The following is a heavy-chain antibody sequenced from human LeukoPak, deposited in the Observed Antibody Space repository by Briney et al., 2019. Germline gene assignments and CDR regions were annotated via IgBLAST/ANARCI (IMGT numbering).Heavy chain of an antibody. J-gene: IGHJ4*02. Sequence: SETLSLTCTVSAGSISSSSYSWGWIRQPPGKGLKWIGSIYYSGSTYYNPSLKSRATISVDTSKNQFSLKLSSVTAADTAVYYCARIRWYSSSWSFDYWGQGTLVTVSS. D-gene: IGHD6-13*01. V-gene: IGHV4-39*01. CDR3: ARIRWYSSSWSFDY. CDR2: IYYSGST. CDR1: AGSISSSSYS.